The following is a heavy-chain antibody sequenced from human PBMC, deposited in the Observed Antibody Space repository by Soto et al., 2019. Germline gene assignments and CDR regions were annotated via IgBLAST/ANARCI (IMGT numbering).Heavy chain of an antibody. D-gene: IGHD3-10*01. CDR2: IIRIFGTP. V-gene: IGHV1-69*12. CDR1: GGTFSSYA. CDR3: ARQGSNEYYYYGMDV. J-gene: IGHJ6*02. Sequence: QVQLVQSGAEVKKPGSSVKVSCKASGGTFSSYAINWERQAPGQGLEWMGGIIRIFGTPDYAQRFQGRVTITADESTSTAYMELSSLRSEDTAVYYCARQGSNEYYYYGMDVWGQGTTVTVSS.